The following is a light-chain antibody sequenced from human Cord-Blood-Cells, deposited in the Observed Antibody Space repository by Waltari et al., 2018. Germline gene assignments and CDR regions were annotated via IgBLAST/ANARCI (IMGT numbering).Light chain of an antibody. V-gene: IGKV3-11*01. CDR2: DAT. J-gene: IGKJ3*01. CDR1: QSTSSY. Sequence: EIVLTQSPATLSLSPGERATLSCRASQSTSSYLAWLQQNPGQAARLLIYDATNRATGIPARFSGSGSGTDFTLTISSLELEDFAVDYCQQRSNWPPVFTFGPGTKVDIK. CDR3: QQRSNWPPVFT.